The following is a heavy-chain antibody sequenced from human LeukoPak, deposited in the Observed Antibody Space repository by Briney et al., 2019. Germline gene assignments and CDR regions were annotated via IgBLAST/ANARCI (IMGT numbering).Heavy chain of an antibody. CDR2: IYYSGST. Sequence: SETLSLTCTVSGGSISSYYWSWIRQPPGKGLEWIGYIYYSGSTNYNPSLKSRVTISVDTSKNQFSLKLSPVTAADTAVYYCARETVLRSSSWYWFDPWGQGTLVTVSS. J-gene: IGHJ5*02. V-gene: IGHV4-59*01. CDR1: GGSISSYY. D-gene: IGHD6-13*01. CDR3: ARETVLRSSSWYWFDP.